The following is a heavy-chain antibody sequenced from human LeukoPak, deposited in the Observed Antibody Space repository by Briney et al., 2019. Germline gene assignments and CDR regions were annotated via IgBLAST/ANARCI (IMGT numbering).Heavy chain of an antibody. CDR1: GYTFTDHY. CDR3: ARVLFYSSGNKSNRVDY. D-gene: IGHD6-19*01. J-gene: IGHJ4*02. V-gene: IGHV1-2*02. CDR2: INPNSDGT. Sequence: GASVKVSCKASGYTFTDHYVHWVRQAPGQGLEWMGWINPNSDGTNYAQKFQGRVTMTRDTSIRTAYMELSRLRSDDTAVYYCARVLFYSSGNKSNRVDYWGQGTLVTVSS.